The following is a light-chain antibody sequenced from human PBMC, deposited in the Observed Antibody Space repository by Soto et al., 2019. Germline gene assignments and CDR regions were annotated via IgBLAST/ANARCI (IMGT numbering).Light chain of an antibody. CDR3: QQYGSSPWT. CDR2: GAS. Sequence: IVLTQSPGTLSLSPGETATLSCRASESLSPHSIAWYQQKPGQAPRLLIYGASNRATGIPDRFSGSGSGTDFTLTISRLEPEDSAVYYCQQYGSSPWTFGQGTKVDNK. J-gene: IGKJ1*01. V-gene: IGKV3-20*01. CDR1: ESLSPHS.